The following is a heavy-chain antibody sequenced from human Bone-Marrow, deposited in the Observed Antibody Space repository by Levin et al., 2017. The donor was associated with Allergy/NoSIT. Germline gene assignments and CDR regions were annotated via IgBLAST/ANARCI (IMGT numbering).Heavy chain of an antibody. V-gene: IGHV4-31*03. J-gene: IGHJ4*02. D-gene: IGHD3-9*01. CDR1: GDSISTSSSY. CDR2: IYYTGFS. CDR3: AGDRRHILTGYYNALDS. Sequence: SETLSLTCNVSGDSISTSSSYWNWIRQSPGKGLEWIGYIYYTGFSDYNPSPKSRVTISLDESKNQFSLMVKSVTAGDTAVYYCAGDRRHILTGYYNALDSWGQGTLVTVSS.